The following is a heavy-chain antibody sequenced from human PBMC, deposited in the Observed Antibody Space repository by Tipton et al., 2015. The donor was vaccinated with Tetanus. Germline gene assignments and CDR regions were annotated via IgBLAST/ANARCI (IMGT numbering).Heavy chain of an antibody. CDR3: ARVYFGSGSNYYFDY. V-gene: IGHV1-18*01. J-gene: IGHJ4*02. CDR1: GYTFTRYG. CDR2: ISGYNGNT. D-gene: IGHD3-10*01. Sequence: QSGAEVKKPGASVKVSCKASGYTFTRYGLTWVRQAPGQGPEWMGWISGYNGNTNYAPKFQGRVTMTTDTTTNTAYMELRSLRSDDTAVYYWARVYFGSGSNYYFDYWGQGSQVSVSS.